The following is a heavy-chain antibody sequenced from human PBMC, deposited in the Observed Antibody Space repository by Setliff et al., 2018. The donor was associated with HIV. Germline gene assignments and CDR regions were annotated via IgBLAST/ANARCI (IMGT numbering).Heavy chain of an antibody. Sequence: GASVKVSCKASGYTFINYDIYWVRQTTGQGLEWMGWMNPDSGNTGYAQKFQGRVTMTRSTSISTAYMELSSLRSDDTAVYYCARGHSGPRDRAFDIWGQVTMVTVSS. V-gene: IGHV1-8*02. CDR3: ARGHSGPRDRAFDI. J-gene: IGHJ3*02. CDR1: GYTFINYD. D-gene: IGHD5-12*01. CDR2: MNPDSGNT.